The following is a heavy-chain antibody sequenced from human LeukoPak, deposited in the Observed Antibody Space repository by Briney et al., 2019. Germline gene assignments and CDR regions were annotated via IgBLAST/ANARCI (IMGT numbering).Heavy chain of an antibody. J-gene: IGHJ5*02. CDR2: IYTSGST. CDR1: GGSMSSYY. V-gene: IGHV4-4*07. D-gene: IGHD2-15*01. Sequence: SETLSLTCTVSGGSMSSYYWSWIRQPAGKGLQWIGRIYTSGSTNYNPSFKSRVTMSIDTSKDQLSLNLTSVTAADTAVYYCASQGGPWGQGTLVTVSS. CDR3: ASQGGP.